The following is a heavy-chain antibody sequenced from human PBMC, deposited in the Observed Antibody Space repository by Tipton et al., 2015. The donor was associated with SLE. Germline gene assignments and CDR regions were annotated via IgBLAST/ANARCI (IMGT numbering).Heavy chain of an antibody. Sequence: TLSLTCAVSGYSISSGYYWGWIRQPPGKGLEWIGSIYHSGSTYYNPSLKSRVTISIDTSKNQFSLKLSSVTAADTAVYYCARRLATSQGGFDIWGQGTMVPVSS. CDR2: IYHSGST. CDR3: ARRLATSQGGFDI. D-gene: IGHD5-12*01. V-gene: IGHV4-38-2*01. J-gene: IGHJ3*02. CDR1: GYSISSGYY.